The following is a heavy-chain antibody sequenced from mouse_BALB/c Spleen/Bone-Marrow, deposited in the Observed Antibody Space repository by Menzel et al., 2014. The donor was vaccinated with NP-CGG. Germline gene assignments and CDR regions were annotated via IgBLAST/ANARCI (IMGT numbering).Heavy chain of an antibody. CDR3: AXVSYSARFAY. V-gene: IGHV4-1*02. J-gene: IGHJ3*01. Sequence: AAAVDFSRYWMSWVRQAPGKGLEWIGEINPDSSTINYTPSLKYKFIISRDNAKNTLYLQMSKVRSEDTALYYCAXVSYSARFAYWGQESLFSVSA. D-gene: IGHD1-1*01. CDR2: INPDSSTI. CDR1: AVDFSRYW.